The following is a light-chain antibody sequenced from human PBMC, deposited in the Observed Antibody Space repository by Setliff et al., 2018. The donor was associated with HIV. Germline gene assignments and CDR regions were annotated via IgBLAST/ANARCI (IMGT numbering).Light chain of an antibody. J-gene: IGLJ3*02. V-gene: IGLV2-14*01. CDR1: NSDISDYNY. CDR2: DVS. Sequence: QSALAQPASVSGSPGQSITISCTATNSDISDYNYVSWYQLHPGKAPKLMISDVSNRPSGVSNRFSASKSGNTASLTISGLQAEDEADYYCSSYTSISTWVFGGGTKVTVL. CDR3: SSYTSISTWV.